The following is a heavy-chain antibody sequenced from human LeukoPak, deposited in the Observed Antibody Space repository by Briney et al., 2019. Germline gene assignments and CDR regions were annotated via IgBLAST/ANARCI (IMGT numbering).Heavy chain of an antibody. V-gene: IGHV4-4*07. CDR2: IYTSGST. J-gene: IGHJ6*03. CDR1: GGSISGYY. CDR3: ARGDVCSSTSCYRAGGMDV. D-gene: IGHD2-2*02. Sequence: SETLSLTRTVSGGSISGYYWSWIRQPAGKGLEWIGRIYTSGSTNYNPSLKSRVTMSVDTSKNQFSLKLSSVTAADTAVYYCARGDVCSSTSCYRAGGMDVWGKGTTVTVSS.